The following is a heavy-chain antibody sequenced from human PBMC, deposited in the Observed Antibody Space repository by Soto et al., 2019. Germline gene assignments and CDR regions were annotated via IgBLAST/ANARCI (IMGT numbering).Heavy chain of an antibody. J-gene: IGHJ6*02. CDR3: ARRRWLVLGTTSSYGMDV. CDR2: ICSGGST. V-gene: IGHV3-53*01. Sequence: GGSLRLSCAASGFTFSTNYMSWVRQAPGKGLDWVSVICSGGSTYYAEAVKGRCTISRDNSKNTLYLQMNRLRAEDTAVYSCARRRWLVLGTTSSYGMDVWGQGTTVTVSS. CDR1: GFTFSTNY. D-gene: IGHD6-19*01.